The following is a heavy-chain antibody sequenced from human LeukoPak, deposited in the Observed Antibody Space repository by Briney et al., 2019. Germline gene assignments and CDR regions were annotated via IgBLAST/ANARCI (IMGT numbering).Heavy chain of an antibody. CDR2: IYTTGIT. D-gene: IGHD6-6*01. J-gene: IGHJ5*02. CDR3: AREFLASRRNWVDH. V-gene: IGHV4-61*02. CDR1: GGSISRGSEY. Sequence: SETLSLTCAVSGGSISRGSEYWRWHRQPAGRGGEWLGRIYTTGITNYNPSLKSRVTISVDTSKNQFSLNLTSATAADTAVYYCAREFLASRRNWVDHWGQGILVTVSS.